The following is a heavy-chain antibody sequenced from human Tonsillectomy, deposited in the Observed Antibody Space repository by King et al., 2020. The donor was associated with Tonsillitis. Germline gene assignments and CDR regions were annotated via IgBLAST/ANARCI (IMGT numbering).Heavy chain of an antibody. V-gene: IGHV4-39*01. CDR3: ARYVSGSFDY. J-gene: IGHJ4*02. Sequence: QLQESGPGVVKPSETLSLTRTVSGCSIISSDHYWAWIRQPPGKGLEWVGYMYYGGTIFYNPSLKSRITISGGTSENRFALRLSSVTAADTAVYFCARYVSGSFDYWGQGALVTVSS. CDR2: MYYGGTI. D-gene: IGHD1-26*01. CDR1: GCSIISSDHY.